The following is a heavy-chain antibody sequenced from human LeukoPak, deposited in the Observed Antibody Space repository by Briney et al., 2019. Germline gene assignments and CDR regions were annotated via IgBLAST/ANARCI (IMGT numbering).Heavy chain of an antibody. J-gene: IGHJ4*02. Sequence: GGSLRLSCAASGFTFSSFEMNWVRQAPGKGLEWVSYINSRGSIIFYADSVKGRFTISRDNAKNSLYLQMDSLRAEDTAVYYCASLRGYGFDPFDYWGQGTLVTVSS. CDR1: GFTFSSFE. V-gene: IGHV3-48*03. CDR3: ASLRGYGFDPFDY. CDR2: INSRGSII. D-gene: IGHD5-18*01.